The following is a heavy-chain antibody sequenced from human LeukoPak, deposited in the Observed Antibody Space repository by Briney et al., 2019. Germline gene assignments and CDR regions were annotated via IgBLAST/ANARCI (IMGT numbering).Heavy chain of an antibody. Sequence: GGSLRLSCAASGFIFSSYVMTWVRQAPGKGLEWVSGISGSGGTTYYADSVKGRFTISRDNSKNTLYLQMNSLRAEDTAVYYCVRQQTPHGNFDYWGQGTLVTVSS. CDR1: GFIFSSYV. CDR2: ISGSGGTT. V-gene: IGHV3-23*01. D-gene: IGHD1-1*01. J-gene: IGHJ4*02. CDR3: VRQQTPHGNFDY.